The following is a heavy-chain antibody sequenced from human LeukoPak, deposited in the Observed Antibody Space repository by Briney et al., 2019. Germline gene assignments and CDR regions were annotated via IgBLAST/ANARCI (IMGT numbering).Heavy chain of an antibody. CDR2: ISGSGGRT. CDR1: GFTFSSYW. Sequence: QSGGSLRLSCAASGFTFSSYWMTWVRQAPGKGLEWVSAISGSGGRTHYADSVKGRFTISRDNSKNTLYLQMNSLRAEDTAVYYCAKDDAWIRFGEWSQGTLVTVSS. V-gene: IGHV3-23*01. J-gene: IGHJ4*02. D-gene: IGHD3-10*01. CDR3: AKDDAWIRFGE.